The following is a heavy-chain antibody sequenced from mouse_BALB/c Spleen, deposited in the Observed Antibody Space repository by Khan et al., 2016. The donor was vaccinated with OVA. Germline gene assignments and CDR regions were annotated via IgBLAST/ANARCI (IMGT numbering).Heavy chain of an antibody. D-gene: IGHD1-2*01. Sequence: VQLQESGPGLVAPSQSLSITCTVSGYSLTSYGVNWVRQPPGKGLEWLGVIWGDGSTNYHSTLMSRRSISKDNSQSQVVLKLSSLQTEDTATYYCAKWGTANYYAMDYWGQGTSVTVSS. V-gene: IGHV2-3*01. CDR2: IWGDGST. CDR1: GYSLTSYG. J-gene: IGHJ4*01. CDR3: AKWGTANYYAMDY.